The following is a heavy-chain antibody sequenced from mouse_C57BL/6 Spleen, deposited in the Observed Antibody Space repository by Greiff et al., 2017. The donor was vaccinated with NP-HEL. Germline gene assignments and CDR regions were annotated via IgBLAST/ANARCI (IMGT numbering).Heavy chain of an antibody. D-gene: IGHD1-1*01. Sequence: VQLQQPGAELVKPGASVKLSCKASGYTFTSYWMHWVKQRPGRGLEWIGRIDPNSGGTKYNEKFKSKATLTVDKPSSTAYMQLSSLTSEDSAVYYCAGTTVVATDYFDYWGQGTTRTVSS. CDR3: AGTTVVATDYFDY. J-gene: IGHJ2*01. V-gene: IGHV1-72*01. CDR1: GYTFTSYW. CDR2: IDPNSGGT.